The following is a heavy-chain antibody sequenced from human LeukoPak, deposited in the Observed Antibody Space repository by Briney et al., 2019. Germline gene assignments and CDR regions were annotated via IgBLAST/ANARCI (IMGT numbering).Heavy chain of an antibody. V-gene: IGHV1-18*01. D-gene: IGHD4-17*01. Sequence: ASVKVSCKASGYTFTSYGISWVRQAPGQGLEWMGWISAYNGNTNYAQKLQGRVTMTTDTSTSTAYMEPGSLRSDDTAVYYCARHNDYGDYVFWFDPWGQGTLVTVSS. J-gene: IGHJ5*02. CDR1: GYTFTSYG. CDR2: ISAYNGNT. CDR3: ARHNDYGDYVFWFDP.